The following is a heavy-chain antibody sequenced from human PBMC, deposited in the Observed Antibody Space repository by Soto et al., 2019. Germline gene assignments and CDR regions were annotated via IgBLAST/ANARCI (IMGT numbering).Heavy chain of an antibody. CDR3: VSPHSESSNAFDL. J-gene: IGHJ5*02. V-gene: IGHV3-30*04. CDR2: ISYDGENQ. Sequence: GGSLRLSCSASVFSFSHYAMHWVRQPPGKGLEWVALISYDGENQYFTDSVRGRFTISRDNSKTAVYLEMNNLRLDDTATYYCVSPHSESSNAFDLWGQGTLVTV. CDR1: VFSFSHYA. D-gene: IGHD3-10*01.